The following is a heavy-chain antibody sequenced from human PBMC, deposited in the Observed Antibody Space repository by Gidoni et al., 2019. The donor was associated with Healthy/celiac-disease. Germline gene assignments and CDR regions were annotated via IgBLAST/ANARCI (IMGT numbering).Heavy chain of an antibody. D-gene: IGHD3-22*01. V-gene: IGHV3-21*01. Sequence: EVQLVESGGGLVKPGGSLRLSCAASGFTFSSYSMNWVRQAPGKGLEWVSSISSSSSYIYYADSVKGRFTISRDNAKNSLYLQMNSLRAEDTAVYYCARDRGVVVITSAFDIWGQGTMVTVSS. J-gene: IGHJ3*02. CDR2: ISSSSSYI. CDR3: ARDRGVVVITSAFDI. CDR1: GFTFSSYS.